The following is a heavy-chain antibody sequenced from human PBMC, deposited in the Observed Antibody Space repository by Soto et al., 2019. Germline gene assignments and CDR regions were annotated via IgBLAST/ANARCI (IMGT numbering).Heavy chain of an antibody. V-gene: IGHV3-9*01. J-gene: IGHJ6*03. CDR2: ISWNSGSI. CDR1: GFTFDDYA. Sequence: VQLVESGGGLVQPGRSLRLSCAASGFTFDDYAMHWVRQAPGKGLAWVSGISWNSGSIGYADSVKGRFTISRDNAKNSLYLQMNSLRAEDTALYYCAKDFTSYYYYYMDVWGKGTTVTVSS. CDR3: AKDFTSYYYYYMDV. D-gene: IGHD2-2*01.